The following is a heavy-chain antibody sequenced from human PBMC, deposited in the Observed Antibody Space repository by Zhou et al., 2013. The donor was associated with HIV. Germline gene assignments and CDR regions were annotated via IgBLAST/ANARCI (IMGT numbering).Heavy chain of an antibody. Sequence: QVQLVQSGAEVKKPGASVKVSCKASGYTFTGYYMHWVRQAPGQGLEWMGWINPNSGGTNYAQKFQGRVTMTRDTSISTAYMELSRLRSDDTAVYYCAPARYYYDSDTPDAFDIWGQGTMVTVSS. CDR1: GYTFTGYY. J-gene: IGHJ3*02. CDR2: INPNSGGT. CDR3: APARYYYDSDTPDAFDI. D-gene: IGHD3-22*01. V-gene: IGHV1-2*02.